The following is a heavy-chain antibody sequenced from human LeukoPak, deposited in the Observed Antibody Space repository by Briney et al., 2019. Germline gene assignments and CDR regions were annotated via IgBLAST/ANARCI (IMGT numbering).Heavy chain of an antibody. CDR3: ARLGVAVAATLWS. CDR1: GFTFSGFW. D-gene: IGHD2-15*01. J-gene: IGHJ4*02. Sequence: GGSLRLSCAASGFTFSGFWMSWVRPAPGKGLERVANIKQDGSEKYYVDSVKGRFTISRDNAKNSLYLQMNSLRADDTAVYFCARLGVAVAATLWSWGQGSLVTVSS. V-gene: IGHV3-7*01. CDR2: IKQDGSEK.